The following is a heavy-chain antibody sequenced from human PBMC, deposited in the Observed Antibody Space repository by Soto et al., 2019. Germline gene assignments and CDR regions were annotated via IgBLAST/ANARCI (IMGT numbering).Heavy chain of an antibody. D-gene: IGHD4-17*01. CDR3: ANVRQAYGAYDY. Sequence: PGGSLRLSCAASGFTFSSYGMHWVRQAPGKGLEYVSGISGNGGSTYYANSVKGRFTISRDNSKNTLYLQMGSLRAEDMAVYYCANVRQAYGAYDYWGQGTLVTVSS. CDR2: ISGNGGST. V-gene: IGHV3-64*01. CDR1: GFTFSSYG. J-gene: IGHJ4*02.